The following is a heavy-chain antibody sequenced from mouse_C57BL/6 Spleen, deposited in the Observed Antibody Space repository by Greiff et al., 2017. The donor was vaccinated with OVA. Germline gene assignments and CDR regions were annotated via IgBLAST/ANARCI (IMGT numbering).Heavy chain of an antibody. V-gene: IGHV1-26*01. CDR3: ATEGDFDY. CDR1: GYTFTDYY. J-gene: IGHJ2*01. CDR2: INPNNGGT. Sequence: EVQLQQSGPELVKPGASVKISCKASGYTFTDYYMNWVKQSHGKSLEWIGDINPNNGGTSYNQKFKGKATLTVDKSSSTAYMELRSLTSEDSAVYYCATEGDFDYWGQGTTLTVSS.